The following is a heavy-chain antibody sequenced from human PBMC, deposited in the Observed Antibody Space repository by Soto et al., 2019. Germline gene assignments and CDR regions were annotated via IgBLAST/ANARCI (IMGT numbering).Heavy chain of an antibody. CDR1: GSAFTTYG. CDR3: ARGRYGDY. D-gene: IGHD1-1*01. Sequence: QVHLVQSGAEVKKPGASVKVSCKGSGSAFTTYGITWVRKAPGQGLEWMGWISANNGNTNYAQKLQGRVTVTRDTSTSTAYMELRSLRSDDTAVYYCARGRYGDYWGQGALVTVSS. V-gene: IGHV1-18*01. CDR2: ISANNGNT. J-gene: IGHJ4*02.